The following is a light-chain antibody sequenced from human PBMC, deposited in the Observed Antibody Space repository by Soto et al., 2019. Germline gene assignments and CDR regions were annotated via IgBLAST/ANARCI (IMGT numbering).Light chain of an antibody. CDR1: QSVSSY. CDR2: GAS. V-gene: IGKV3-11*01. Sequence: EIVLTQSPATLSLSPGERATLSCRASQSVSSYLAWYQQKPGQAPRLLIYGASNRATGIPARLSGSGSGADFTLTISSLEPEDFALYYCQQHINWPLTFGGGTK. CDR3: QQHINWPLT. J-gene: IGKJ4*01.